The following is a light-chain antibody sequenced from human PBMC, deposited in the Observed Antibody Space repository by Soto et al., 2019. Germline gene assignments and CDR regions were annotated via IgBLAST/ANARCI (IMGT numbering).Light chain of an antibody. V-gene: IGKV3-11*01. CDR3: QQRSNWPRT. J-gene: IGKJ1*01. CDR2: GAS. Sequence: EIVFTHSPATLSLSPGDRATLSCRASQSVSTYLAWYQQKPGQAPRLLMYGASTRATGIPARFSGSGSGTDFTLTISSLEPEDFAVYYCQQRSNWPRTFGQGTKVEIK. CDR1: QSVSTY.